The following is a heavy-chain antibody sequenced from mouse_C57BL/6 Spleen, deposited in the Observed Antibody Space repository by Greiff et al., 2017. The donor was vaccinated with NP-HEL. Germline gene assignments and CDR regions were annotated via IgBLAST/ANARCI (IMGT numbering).Heavy chain of an antibody. J-gene: IGHJ2*01. CDR2: IDPETGGT. CDR1: GYTFTDYE. D-gene: IGHD4-1*01. CDR3: TRWALGRSYFDY. V-gene: IGHV1-15*01. Sequence: QVQLKQSGAELVRPGASVTLSCKASGYTFTDYEMHWVKQTPVHGLEWIGAIDPETGGTAYNQKFKCKAILTADKSSSTAYMELRSLTSEDSAVYYCTRWALGRSYFDYWGQGTTLTVSS.